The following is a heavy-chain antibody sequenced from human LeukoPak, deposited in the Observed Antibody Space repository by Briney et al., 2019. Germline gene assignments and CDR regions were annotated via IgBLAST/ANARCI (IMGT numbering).Heavy chain of an antibody. CDR1: GFTVSSNY. J-gene: IGHJ1*01. V-gene: IGHV3-53*01. CDR3: ARWNSYAEYFQH. D-gene: IGHD1-1*01. CDR2: IYSGGST. Sequence: GGSLRLSCAAFGFTVSSNYMTWVRQAPGKGLEWVSVIYSGGSTYYADSVKGRFTISRDNSKNTLYLQMNSLRAEDTAVYYCARWNSYAEYFQHWGQGTLVTVSS.